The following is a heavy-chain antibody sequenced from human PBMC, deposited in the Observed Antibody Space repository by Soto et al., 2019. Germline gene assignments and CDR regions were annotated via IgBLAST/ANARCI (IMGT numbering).Heavy chain of an antibody. Sequence: GESLKISCAASGFTFSSYSMNWVRQAPGKGLEWVSSISSSSSYIYYADSVKGRFTISRDNAKNSLYLQMNSLRAEDTAVYYCARDLRDSSGYYHYYFDYWGQGTLVTVSS. V-gene: IGHV3-21*01. D-gene: IGHD3-22*01. CDR1: GFTFSSYS. J-gene: IGHJ4*02. CDR3: ARDLRDSSGYYHYYFDY. CDR2: ISSSSSYI.